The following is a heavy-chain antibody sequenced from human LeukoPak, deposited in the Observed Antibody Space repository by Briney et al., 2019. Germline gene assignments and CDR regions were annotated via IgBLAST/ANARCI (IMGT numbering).Heavy chain of an antibody. CDR2: IRTSSEDANLA. J-gene: IGHJ4*02. CDR1: GFSFSDYP. D-gene: IGHD3-9*01. CDR3: ATDQRYAFDY. Sequence: GGSLRLSCATSGFSFSDYPMNWVRQAPGKGLEWVSNIRTSSEDANLAFSADSVKGRVTFSRDDAKNTLYLHMHSLRDDDTAVYYCATDQRYAFDYWGQGILVTVSS. V-gene: IGHV3-48*02.